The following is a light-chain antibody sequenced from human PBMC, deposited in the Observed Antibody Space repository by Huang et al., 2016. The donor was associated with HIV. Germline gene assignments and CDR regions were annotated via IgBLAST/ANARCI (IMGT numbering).Light chain of an antibody. J-gene: IGKJ4*01. CDR2: DAS. CDR1: QSVSSY. CDR3: QQRSNRPPLT. Sequence: EIILTQSPATLSLSPGERATLSCRASQSVSSYLAWYKQKPGQAPRLLIYDASNRATGIPARFSGRGSGTDFTLTISSLEPEDFAVYYCQQRSNRPPLTFGGGTKVEIK. V-gene: IGKV3-11*01.